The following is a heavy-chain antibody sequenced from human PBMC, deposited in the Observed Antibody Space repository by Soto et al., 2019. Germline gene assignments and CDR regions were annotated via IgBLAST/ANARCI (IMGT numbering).Heavy chain of an antibody. V-gene: IGHV1-69*06. D-gene: IGHD2-2*02. CDR3: AREGGGKKAGYNGLVSLGY. CDR1: GSRFSNYV. Sequence: QVQLVQSGAEVKTPGSSLKVSCKVSGSRFSNYVISWVRQAPGHGLEWLGRIIPIFNSTTYAQSFQGRVPVSAEKSASTASLEWSSLRSDDTAVYYCAREGGGKKAGYNGLVSLGYWGQGTLVAVSS. CDR2: IIPIFNST. J-gene: IGHJ4*02.